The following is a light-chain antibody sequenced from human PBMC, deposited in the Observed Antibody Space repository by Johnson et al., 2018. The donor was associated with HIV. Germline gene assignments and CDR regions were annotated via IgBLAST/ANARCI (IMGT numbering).Light chain of an antibody. CDR1: SSNIEDNY. Sequence: TQPPSVSAAPGQKVTISCSGSSSNIEDNYVSWYQQLPDTAPKLLIYDNNKRPPGIPDRFSGYKSGTSATLGITGPQTGDEADYYCGTWDSSLSAGVFGTGTTITVL. J-gene: IGLJ1*01. CDR3: GTWDSSLSAGV. V-gene: IGLV1-51*01. CDR2: DNN.